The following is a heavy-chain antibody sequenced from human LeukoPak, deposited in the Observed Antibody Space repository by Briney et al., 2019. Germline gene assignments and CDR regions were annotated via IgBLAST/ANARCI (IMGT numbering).Heavy chain of an antibody. V-gene: IGHV3-23*01. CDR2: VSTNGAVT. D-gene: IGHD3-10*01. Sequence: GGSLRLSCVASGLTFNSHSMSWVRQAPGMGLEWVSVVSTNGAVTFYADSVKGRFTISRDNSKDTLFLQMNSLRAEDTAVYYCAKLSLSGRSQSADYWGQGTLVTVSS. J-gene: IGHJ4*02. CDR3: AKLSLSGRSQSADY. CDR1: GLTFNSHS.